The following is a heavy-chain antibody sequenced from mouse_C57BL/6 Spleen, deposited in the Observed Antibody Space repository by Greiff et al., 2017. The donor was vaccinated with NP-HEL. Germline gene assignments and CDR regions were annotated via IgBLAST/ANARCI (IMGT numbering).Heavy chain of an antibody. CDR1: GYTFTSYW. CDR2: INPSSGYT. V-gene: IGHV1-7*01. Sequence: QVQLKQSGAELAKPGASVKLSCKASGYTFTSYWMHWVKQRPGQGLEWIGYINPSSGYTKYNQKFKDKATLTADKSSSTAYMQLSSLTYEDSAVYYCARDYYGSSQYFDVWGTGTTVTVSS. CDR3: ARDYYGSSQYFDV. J-gene: IGHJ1*03. D-gene: IGHD1-1*01.